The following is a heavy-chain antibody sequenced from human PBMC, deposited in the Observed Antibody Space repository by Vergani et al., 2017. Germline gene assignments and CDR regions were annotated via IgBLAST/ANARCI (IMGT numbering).Heavy chain of an antibody. CDR2: ISGSGGST. D-gene: IGHD3-9*01. CDR3: AKDRETNYDILNGPDY. CDR1: GFTFSSYA. Sequence: EVQLLESGGGLVQPGGSLRLSCAASGFTFSSYAMSWVRQAPGKGLEWVSAISGSGGSTYYADSVKGRFTISRDNSKNTLYLQMNSLRAEDTAVYYCAKDRETNYDILNGPDYWGQGTLVTVSS. J-gene: IGHJ4*02. V-gene: IGHV3-23*01.